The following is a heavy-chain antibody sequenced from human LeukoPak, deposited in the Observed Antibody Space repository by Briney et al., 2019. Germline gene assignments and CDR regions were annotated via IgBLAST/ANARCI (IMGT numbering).Heavy chain of an antibody. J-gene: IGHJ4*02. D-gene: IGHD5-24*01. CDR1: GFTFTDWW. CDR3: AKQSGGDGYNYLYYFDY. Sequence: GGSLRLSCAASGFTFTDWWMTWVRHLPGKGLEGVANIKPDGSDKYYVDSVKGRFTISRDNAQNSLYLQMNSLRAEDTAVYYCAKQSGGDGYNYLYYFDYWGQGTLVTVSS. CDR2: IKPDGSDK. V-gene: IGHV3-7*03.